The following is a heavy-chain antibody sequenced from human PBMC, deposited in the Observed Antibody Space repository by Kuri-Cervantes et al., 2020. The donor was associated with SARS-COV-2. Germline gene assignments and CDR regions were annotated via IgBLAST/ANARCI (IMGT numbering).Heavy chain of an antibody. CDR2: INPNSGGT. Sequence: PSVKVSCKASGYTFTGYYMHWVRQAPGQGLEWMGWINPNSGGTNYAQKFQGWVTMTRDTSISTAYMELSRLRSDDTAVYYRARDLDSSGYGYYYYGRDVWGQGTTVTVSS. CDR1: GYTFTGYY. CDR3: ARDLDSSGYGYYYYGRDV. J-gene: IGHJ6*02. D-gene: IGHD3-22*01. V-gene: IGHV1-2*04.